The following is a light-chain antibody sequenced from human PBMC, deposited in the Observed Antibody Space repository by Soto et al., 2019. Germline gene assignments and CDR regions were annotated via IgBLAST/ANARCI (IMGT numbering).Light chain of an antibody. J-gene: IGKJ4*01. Sequence: DIVLTQSPDTLSLSPGDRATLSCRASQSVSGTFLAWYQQKPGQAPKFLIYGASTRAAGVPERFSISGTGTEFTLTISRLEPEDFAVYYCQHFGTSPFAFGGGTKVEI. CDR2: GAS. CDR1: QSVSGTF. CDR3: QHFGTSPFA. V-gene: IGKV3-20*01.